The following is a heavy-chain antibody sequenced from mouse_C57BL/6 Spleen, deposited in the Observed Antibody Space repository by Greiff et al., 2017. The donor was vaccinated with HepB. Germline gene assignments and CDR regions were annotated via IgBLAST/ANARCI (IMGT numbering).Heavy chain of an antibody. CDR1: GFTFSSYA. Sequence: VQLKESGGGLVKPGGSLKLSCAASGFTFSSYAMSWVRQTPEKRLEWVATISDGGSYTYYPDNVKGRFTISRDNAKNNLYLQMSHLKSEDTAMYYCARDSDYSNLFDYWGQGTTLTVSS. D-gene: IGHD2-5*01. CDR2: ISDGGSYT. V-gene: IGHV5-4*01. J-gene: IGHJ2*01. CDR3: ARDSDYSNLFDY.